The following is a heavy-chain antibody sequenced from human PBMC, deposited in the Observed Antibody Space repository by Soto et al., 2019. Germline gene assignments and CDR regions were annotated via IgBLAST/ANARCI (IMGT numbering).Heavy chain of an antibody. V-gene: IGHV4-59*08. Sequence: SETLSLTCTVSGGSISSYYWSWIRQPPGKGLEWIAYIYYSGSTKYNPSLKSRVTMSVDTSNNQFSLKVSSVTAADTAVYYCARHSNRNYGLYYFDYWGRGALVTVSS. CDR2: IYYSGST. CDR3: ARHSNRNYGLYYFDY. CDR1: GGSISSYY. D-gene: IGHD4-4*01. J-gene: IGHJ4*02.